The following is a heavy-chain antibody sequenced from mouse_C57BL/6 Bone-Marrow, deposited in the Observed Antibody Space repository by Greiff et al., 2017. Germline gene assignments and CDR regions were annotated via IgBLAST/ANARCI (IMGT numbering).Heavy chain of an antibody. Sequence: EVQLQQSGPELVKPGASVKIPCKASGYTFTDYNMDWVKQSHGKILEWIGDINPNNGGTIYNQKFKGKATLTVDKSSSTAYMELRSLTSEDTAVYYCARRIYYGNYVMDFWGQGTSHTVSS. D-gene: IGHD2-1*01. CDR3: ARRIYYGNYVMDF. V-gene: IGHV1-18*01. CDR1: GYTFTDYN. CDR2: INPNNGGT. J-gene: IGHJ4*01.